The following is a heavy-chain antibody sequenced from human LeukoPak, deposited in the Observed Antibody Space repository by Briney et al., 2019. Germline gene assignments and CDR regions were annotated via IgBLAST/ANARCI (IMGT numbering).Heavy chain of an antibody. CDR2: FDPEDGET. J-gene: IGHJ3*02. CDR1: GYTLTELS. Sequence: GASVKVSCKVCGYTLTELSMQWVRQAPGKGLEWMGGFDPEDGETIYAQKFQGRVTMTEDTSTDTAYVELSSLRSEDTAVYYCATDDILAAAGVILTQPPVGAFDIWGQGTMVTVSS. V-gene: IGHV1-24*01. D-gene: IGHD6-13*01. CDR3: ATDDILAAAGVILTQPPVGAFDI.